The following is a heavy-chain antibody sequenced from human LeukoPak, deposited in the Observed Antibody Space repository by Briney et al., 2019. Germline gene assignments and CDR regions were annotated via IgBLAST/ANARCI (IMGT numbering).Heavy chain of an antibody. CDR1: GFTFSSYA. Sequence: GGSLRLSCAASGFTFSSYAMHWVRQAPGKGLEWVAVISYDGSNKYYADSVKGRFTISRDNSKNTLYLQMNSLRAEDTAVYYCARDLAGYSSSWFDYWGQGTLVTVSS. V-gene: IGHV3-30-3*01. CDR2: ISYDGSNK. D-gene: IGHD6-13*01. CDR3: ARDLAGYSSSWFDY. J-gene: IGHJ4*02.